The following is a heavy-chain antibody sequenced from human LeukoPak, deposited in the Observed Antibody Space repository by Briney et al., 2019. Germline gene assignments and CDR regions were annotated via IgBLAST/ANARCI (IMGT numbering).Heavy chain of an antibody. CDR2: ISAYNGNT. Sequence: ASVKVSCKASGYTFTSYGISWVRQAPGQGLEWMGWISAYNGNTNYAQKLQGRVTMTTDTSTSTAYMELRSLRSDDTAVYYCARGGYCSSTSCYALGLDYWGQGTLVTVSS. CDR1: GYTFTSYG. CDR3: ARGGYCSSTSCYALGLDY. D-gene: IGHD2-2*01. V-gene: IGHV1-18*01. J-gene: IGHJ4*02.